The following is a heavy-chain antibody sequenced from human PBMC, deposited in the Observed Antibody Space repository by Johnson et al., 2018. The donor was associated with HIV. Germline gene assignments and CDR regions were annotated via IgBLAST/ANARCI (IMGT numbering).Heavy chain of an antibody. CDR3: AKSIVVVIAGNNDDAFDI. J-gene: IGHJ3*02. Sequence: QVQVVESGGVVVQPGGSLRLSCAASGFTFDDYGMSWVRQAPGKGLEWVAVIWYDGSNEYYADSVKGRFTLSRDNPKNTLYLQMNSLRAEDTAVYYCAKSIVVVIAGNNDDAFDIWGQGTMVTVSS. CDR2: IWYDGSNE. CDR1: GFTFDDYG. V-gene: IGHV3-30*02. D-gene: IGHD2-21*01.